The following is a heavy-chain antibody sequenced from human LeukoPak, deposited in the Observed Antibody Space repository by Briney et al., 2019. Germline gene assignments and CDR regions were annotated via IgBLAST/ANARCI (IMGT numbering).Heavy chain of an antibody. D-gene: IGHD3-22*01. CDR1: GFTFSSYA. V-gene: IGHV3-23*01. CDR2: ISGSGGST. CDR3: AKDYYDSSGYYSPAYYFDY. J-gene: IGHJ4*02. Sequence: GGSLRLSCAASGFTFSSYAMSWVRQAPGKGLEWVSAISGSGGSTYYADSVKGRFTISRDNSKNTLYLQMNSLRAEDTAVYYRAKDYYDSSGYYSPAYYFDYWGQGTLVTVSS.